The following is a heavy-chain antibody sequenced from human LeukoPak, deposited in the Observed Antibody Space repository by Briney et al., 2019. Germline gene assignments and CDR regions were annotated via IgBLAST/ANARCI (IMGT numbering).Heavy chain of an antibody. V-gene: IGHV1-2*02. CDR1: GYTFTGYY. CDR2: INPHSGAT. Sequence: ASVKVSCKASGYTFTGYYMHWVRQAPGQGLEWMGWINPHSGATHYAEKFQGRVTMTRDTSMSTAYLELSWLRSDDTAMFYCARDRAEHLLLSLGTPDYYMDVWGKGTTATVSS. CDR3: ARDRAEHLLLSLGTPDYYMDV. D-gene: IGHD3-10*01. J-gene: IGHJ6*03.